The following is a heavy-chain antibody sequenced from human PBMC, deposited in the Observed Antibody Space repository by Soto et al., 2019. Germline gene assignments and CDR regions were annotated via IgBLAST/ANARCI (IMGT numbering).Heavy chain of an antibody. D-gene: IGHD6-13*01. CDR2: IWYDGSNK. CDR3: ASDEEKGSSGGEHY. CDR1: GFTFSSYG. J-gene: IGHJ4*02. V-gene: IGHV3-33*01. Sequence: QVQLVESGGGVVQPGRSLRLSCAASGFTFSSYGMHWVRQAPGKWLEWVEVIWYDGSNKYYADSVKGRFTISRYNSKNPLYLQMNSLRAEDTAVYYCASDEEKGSSGGEHYWGQGTLVTVSS.